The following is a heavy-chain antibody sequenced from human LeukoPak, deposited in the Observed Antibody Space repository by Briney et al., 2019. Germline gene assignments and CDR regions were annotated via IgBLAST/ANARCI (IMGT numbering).Heavy chain of an antibody. J-gene: IGHJ4*02. D-gene: IGHD1-26*01. V-gene: IGHV3-23*01. CDR2: ISGSGGST. CDR3: AKVQGAGYFPFDY. CDR1: GFTFSSYC. Sequence: PWGSLRLSCAASGFTFSSYCMNWVRQAPGEGLEWVSAISGSGGSTYYADSVKGRFTISRDNSKNTLYLQMNSLRAEDTAVYYCAKVQGAGYFPFDYWDQGTLVTVSS.